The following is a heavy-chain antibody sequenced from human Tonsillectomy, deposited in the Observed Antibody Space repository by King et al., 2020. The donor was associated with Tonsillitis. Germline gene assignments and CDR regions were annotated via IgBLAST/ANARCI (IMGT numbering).Heavy chain of an antibody. J-gene: IGHJ3*02. CDR3: ATLGPYCGGDCTSIIGPNDAFDI. CDR1: GGSISSYY. D-gene: IGHD2-21*02. CDR2: IYYSGST. V-gene: IGHV4-59*01. Sequence: QLQESGPGLVKPSETLSLTCTVSGGSISSYYWSWIRQPPGKGLEWIGYIYYSGSTNYNPSLKSRVTISVDTSKNQFSLKLSSVTAADTAVYYCATLGPYCGGDCTSIIGPNDAFDIWGQGTMVTVSS.